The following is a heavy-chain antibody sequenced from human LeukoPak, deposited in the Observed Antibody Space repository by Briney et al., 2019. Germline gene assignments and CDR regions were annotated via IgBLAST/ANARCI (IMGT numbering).Heavy chain of an antibody. CDR1: GASISGGYYY. Sequence: SETLSLTCSVSGASISGGYYYWRWVRQHPGKGLEWIGYIYYSGSTYYNPSLQSRLTISVDTSKNQFSLKLSAVTAADTAVYYCARVYYHDNSATIKYFDSWGQGTLVAVSS. CDR3: ARVYYHDNSATIKYFDS. D-gene: IGHD3-22*01. J-gene: IGHJ4*02. V-gene: IGHV4-31*03. CDR2: IYYSGST.